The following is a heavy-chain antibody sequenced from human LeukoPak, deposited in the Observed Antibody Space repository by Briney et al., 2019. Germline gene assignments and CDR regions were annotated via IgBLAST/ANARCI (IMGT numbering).Heavy chain of an antibody. V-gene: IGHV3-66*01. J-gene: IGHJ4*02. CDR1: GFTVSSNY. CDR2: IYSGGST. CDR3: AKDPRGGYSGSWYFDY. Sequence: GGSLRLSCAASGFTVSSNYMSWVRQAPGKGLEWGSVIYSGGSTYYADSVKGRFTISRDNSKNTLYLQMNSLRAEDTAVYYCAKDPRGGYSGSWYFDYWGQGTLVTVSS. D-gene: IGHD1-26*01.